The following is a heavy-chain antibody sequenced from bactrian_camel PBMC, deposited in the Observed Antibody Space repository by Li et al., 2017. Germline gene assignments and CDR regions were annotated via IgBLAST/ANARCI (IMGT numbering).Heavy chain of an antibody. J-gene: IGHJ4*01. CDR1: GFTMSAYD. V-gene: IGHV3-1*01. D-gene: IGHD1*01. CDR2: IRLDGSST. CDR3: AAVDWVAKSMDY. Sequence: QLVESGGGLVQPGGPLRLSCAASGFTMSAYDMSWVRQAPGKGLEWVSAIRLDGSSTHYFDSVKGRFTISQDNAEKTLSLEMHSLKTEDTALYYCAAVDWVAKSMDYWGQGTQVTVS.